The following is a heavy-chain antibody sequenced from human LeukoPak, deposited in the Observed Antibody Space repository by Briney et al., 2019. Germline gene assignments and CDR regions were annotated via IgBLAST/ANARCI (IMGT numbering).Heavy chain of an antibody. J-gene: IGHJ4*02. CDR2: ISSSGNTI. Sequence: PGGSLRLSCAASGFTFSDYYMSWIRQAPGKGLEWVSYISSSGNTIYDADSVKGRFTISRDNAKNSLYLQMNSLRAEDTAVYYCARVVMVAATSFYYFDYWGQGTLVTVSS. CDR1: GFTFSDYY. CDR3: ARVVMVAATSFYYFDY. V-gene: IGHV3-11*01. D-gene: IGHD2-15*01.